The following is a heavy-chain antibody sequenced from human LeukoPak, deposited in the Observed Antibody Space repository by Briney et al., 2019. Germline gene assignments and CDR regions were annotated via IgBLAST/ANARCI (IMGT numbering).Heavy chain of an antibody. CDR1: GGSISSYY. D-gene: IGHD6-19*01. V-gene: IGHV4-59*12. CDR2: IYYSGST. Sequence: PSETLSLTCTVSGGSISSYYWSWIRQPPGKGLEWIGYIYYSGSTDSNPSLKSRVTISVDTSKNQFSLKLTSVTAADTAVYFCARGRREGSGWLGWFDPWGQGTQVTVSS. J-gene: IGHJ5*02. CDR3: ARGRREGSGWLGWFDP.